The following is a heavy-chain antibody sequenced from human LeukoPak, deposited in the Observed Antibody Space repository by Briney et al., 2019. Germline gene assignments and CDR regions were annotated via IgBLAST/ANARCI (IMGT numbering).Heavy chain of an antibody. D-gene: IGHD3-22*01. CDR3: ATEGEAAMIGVEHAFDI. CDR2: FDPEDGET. V-gene: IGHV1-24*01. CDR1: GYTLTELS. J-gene: IGHJ3*02. Sequence: EASVKVSCKVSGYTLTELSMHWVRQAPGKGLEWMGGFDPEDGETIYAQKFQGRVTMTEDTSTDTAYMELSSLRSEDTAVYYCATEGEAAMIGVEHAFDIWGQGTMVTVSS.